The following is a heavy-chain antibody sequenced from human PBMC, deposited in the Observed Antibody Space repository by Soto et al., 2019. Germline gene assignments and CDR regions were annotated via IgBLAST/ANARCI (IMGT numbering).Heavy chain of an antibody. Sequence: QVQVVESGGGVVQAGRSLRLSCEASGFTFSSYAMHWVRQAPGKGLEWVAVMSYDGSNKYYADSVKGRFTISRDNSKNTLYLQVNSLRPEDTAVYYCARPYDILTGYYGSDYYYYGVDVWGQGTTVTVPS. J-gene: IGHJ6*02. D-gene: IGHD3-9*01. CDR2: MSYDGSNK. V-gene: IGHV3-30-3*01. CDR3: ARPYDILTGYYGSDYYYYGVDV. CDR1: GFTFSSYA.